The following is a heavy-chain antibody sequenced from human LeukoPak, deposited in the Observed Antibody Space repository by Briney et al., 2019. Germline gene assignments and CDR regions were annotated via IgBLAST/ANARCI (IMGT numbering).Heavy chain of an antibody. CDR3: AKHKESYGDSCFDDY. CDR2: ISGSGGST. D-gene: IGHD4-17*01. J-gene: IGHJ4*02. CDR1: GFTFSSYA. Sequence: AGGSLRLSCAASGFTFSSYAMSWVRQAPGKGLEWVSAISGSGGSTYYADSVKGRFTISRDNFKNTLYLQMNSLRAEDTAVYYCAKHKESYGDSCFDDYWGQGTLVTVSS. V-gene: IGHV3-23*01.